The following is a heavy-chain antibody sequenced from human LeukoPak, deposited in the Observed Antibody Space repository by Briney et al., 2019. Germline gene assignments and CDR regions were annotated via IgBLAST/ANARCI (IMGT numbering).Heavy chain of an antibody. CDR3: ARGGKQLWVFVY. CDR1: GFTFSSYS. V-gene: IGHV3-21*01. CDR2: ISSSSSYI. D-gene: IGHD5-18*01. Sequence: GGSLRLSCAASGFTFSSYSMNWVRQAPGKGLEWVSSISSSSSYIYYADSVKGRFTISRDNAKNSLYLQMNSLRAEDTAVYYCARGGKQLWVFVYWGQGTLVAVSS. J-gene: IGHJ4*02.